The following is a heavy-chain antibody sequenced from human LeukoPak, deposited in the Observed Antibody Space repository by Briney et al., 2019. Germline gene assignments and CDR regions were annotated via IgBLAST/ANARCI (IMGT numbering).Heavy chain of an antibody. D-gene: IGHD2-15*01. J-gene: IGHJ4*02. Sequence: ASVKVSCKASGYTFTDYFMNWVRQAPGQGLEWMGWINPKSGGTVYAQKFQGGVTMTRDTSSSTAYMELRSLRSDDTAVYYCARVYGGGYCSGGSCYRDYWGQGTLVTVSS. CDR1: GYTFTDYF. CDR3: ARVYGGGYCSGGSCYRDY. V-gene: IGHV1-2*02. CDR2: INPKSGGT.